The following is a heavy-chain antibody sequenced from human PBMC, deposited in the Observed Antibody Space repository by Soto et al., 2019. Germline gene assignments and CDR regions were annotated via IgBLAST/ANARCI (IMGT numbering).Heavy chain of an antibody. CDR2: INHSGST. V-gene: IGHV4-34*01. Sequence: SETLSLTCAVYGGSFSGYYWSWIRQPPGKGLEWIGEINHSGSTNYNPSLKSRVTISVDTSKNQFSLKLSSVTAADTAVYYCARGRNCSSTSSYYYYMDVWGKGTTVT. CDR3: ARGRNCSSTSSYYYYMDV. CDR1: GGSFSGYY. D-gene: IGHD2-2*01. J-gene: IGHJ6*03.